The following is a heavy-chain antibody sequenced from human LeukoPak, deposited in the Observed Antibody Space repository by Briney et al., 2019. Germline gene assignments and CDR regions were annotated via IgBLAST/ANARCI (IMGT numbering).Heavy chain of an antibody. D-gene: IGHD6-19*01. CDR3: AKTPSTLYSSGWYYFDY. CDR1: GFTFDDYA. J-gene: IGHJ4*02. CDR2: ISWNSGSI. V-gene: IGHV3-9*01. Sequence: GGSLRLSCAASGFTFDDYAMHWVRQAPGKGLEWVSGISWNSGSIGYADSVKGRFTISRDNAKNSLYLQMNSLRAEDTALYYCAKTPSTLYSSGWYYFDYWGQGTLVTVSS.